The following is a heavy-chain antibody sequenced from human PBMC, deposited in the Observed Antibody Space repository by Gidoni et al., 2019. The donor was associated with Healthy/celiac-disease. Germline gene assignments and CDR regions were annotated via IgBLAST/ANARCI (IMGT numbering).Heavy chain of an antibody. Sequence: EVQLLESGGGLVQPGGSLRLSCAASGFTFSSYAMSWVSQAPGKGLEWVSAISGSGGSTYYADSVKGRFTISRDNSKNTLYLQMNSLRAEDTAVYYCATRVLRFLEWSQNWFDPWGQGTLVTVSS. CDR1: GFTFSSYA. J-gene: IGHJ5*02. D-gene: IGHD3-3*01. V-gene: IGHV3-23*01. CDR3: ATRVLRFLEWSQNWFDP. CDR2: ISGSGGST.